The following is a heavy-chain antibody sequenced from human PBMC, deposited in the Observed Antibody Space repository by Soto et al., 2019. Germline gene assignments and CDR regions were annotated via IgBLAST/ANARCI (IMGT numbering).Heavy chain of an antibody. Sequence: EVQLLESGGGLVQPGGSLRLSCGASGFTFSTYAMNWVRQAPGKGLEWVAAVSGSGGGTYYADSVKGRFTISRDNSKNSPFLHMTSLRAEDRAVYFCAKGGRIVATTYDLDVWGQGTMVAVSS. J-gene: IGHJ6*02. D-gene: IGHD1-26*01. CDR3: AKGGRIVATTYDLDV. V-gene: IGHV3-23*01. CDR2: VSGSGGGT. CDR1: GFTFSTYA.